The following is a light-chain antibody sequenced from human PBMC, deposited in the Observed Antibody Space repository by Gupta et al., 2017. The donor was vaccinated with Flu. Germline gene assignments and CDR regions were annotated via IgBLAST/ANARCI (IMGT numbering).Light chain of an antibody. CDR1: QTIGSNY. V-gene: IGKV3-20*01. Sequence: PGERATLSCRASQTIGSNYLAWYQQKAGQAPRLLIYGASIRVTGIPDKFSGGGSGTDFTLTVGRLEPEDSAIYYCQQYGTSPQITFGQGTRLEIK. CDR2: GAS. CDR3: QQYGTSPQIT. J-gene: IGKJ5*01.